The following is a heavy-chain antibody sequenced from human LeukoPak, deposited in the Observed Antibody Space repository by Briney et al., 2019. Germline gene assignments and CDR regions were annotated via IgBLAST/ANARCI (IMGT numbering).Heavy chain of an antibody. CDR1: GGSFSGYY. Sequence: SETLSLTCALYGGSFSGYYWSWIRQPPGKGLEWIGEINHRGSTNYNPSLTSRVTISVDTSKNQFSLKMSSVTAAGTAVYYSARWEGGSYYDFDYWGQETLVTVS. D-gene: IGHD1-26*01. CDR2: INHRGST. J-gene: IGHJ4*02. V-gene: IGHV4-34*01. CDR3: ARWEGGSYYDFDY.